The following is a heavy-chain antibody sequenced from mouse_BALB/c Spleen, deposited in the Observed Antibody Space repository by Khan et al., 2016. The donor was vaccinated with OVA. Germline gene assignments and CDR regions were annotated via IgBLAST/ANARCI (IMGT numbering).Heavy chain of an antibody. CDR1: GYTFTSYW. CDR2: IYPGSGST. D-gene: IGHD2-14*01. J-gene: IGHJ2*01. Sequence: LQQSGSELVRPGASVKLSCKASGYTFTSYWMHWVKQRPGQGLEWIGNIYPGSGSTNYDEKFKSKATLTVDTSSSTAYMQLSSLTSEDSAVYYCTRGEYDCDYWGQGTTLTVSS. V-gene: IGHV1S22*01. CDR3: TRGEYDCDY.